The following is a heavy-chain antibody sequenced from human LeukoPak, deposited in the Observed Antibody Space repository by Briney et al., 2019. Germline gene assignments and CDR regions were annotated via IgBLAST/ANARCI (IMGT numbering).Heavy chain of an antibody. J-gene: IGHJ6*03. CDR3: ARVKTQYQLLSPYYYYYYMDV. CDR2: IYTSGST. CDR1: GGSISSGSYY. V-gene: IGHV4-61*02. D-gene: IGHD2-2*01. Sequence: PSETLSLTCTVSGGSISSGSYYWSWIRQPAGKGLEWIGRIYTSGSTNYNPSLKSRVTISVDTSKNQFSLRLSSVTAADTAVYYCARVKTQYQLLSPYYYYYYMDVWGKGTTVTISS.